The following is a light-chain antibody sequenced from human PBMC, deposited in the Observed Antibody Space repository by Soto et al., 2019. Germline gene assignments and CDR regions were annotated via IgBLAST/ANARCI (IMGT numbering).Light chain of an antibody. CDR3: AAWDDSLSGPV. J-gene: IGLJ2*01. V-gene: IGLV1-47*01. CDR2: RNN. CDR1: SSNIGSNY. Sequence: QSVLTQPPSASGTPGQRVTISCSGSSSNIGSNYVYWYQQLPGTAPKLLIYRNNQRPSGVPDRFSGSKSGTSASLAISGLPSEDEADYYCAAWDDSLSGPVVGGGTKLTVL.